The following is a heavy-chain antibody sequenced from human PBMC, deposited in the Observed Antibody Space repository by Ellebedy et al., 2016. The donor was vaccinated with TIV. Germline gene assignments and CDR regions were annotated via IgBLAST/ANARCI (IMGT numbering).Heavy chain of an antibody. Sequence: GESLKISCKASGYNFTKFWIGWVRQMPGKGLEWMAIIYPDDSSTRKSPSFQGQVTISADKSITTAYLQWSTLKASDTAIYYCARHKAGGNYPAHYHGMDVWGQGTTVTVSS. CDR1: GYNFTKFW. J-gene: IGHJ6*02. CDR3: ARHKAGGNYPAHYHGMDV. V-gene: IGHV5-51*01. D-gene: IGHD1-7*01. CDR2: IYPDDSST.